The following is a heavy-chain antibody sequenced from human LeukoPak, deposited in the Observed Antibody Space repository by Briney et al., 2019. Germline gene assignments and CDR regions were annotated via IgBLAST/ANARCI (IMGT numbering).Heavy chain of an antibody. CDR1: GGSISNSNYY. J-gene: IGHJ4*02. CDR2: IYYSGST. CDR3: ARSDSSGYLIYFDY. V-gene: IGHV4-39*01. Sequence: PSETLSLTCTVSGGSISNSNYYWGWIRQPPGKGLEWIGSIYYSGSTYYNPSLKSRVTISVDTSKNQFSLKLSSVTAADTAVYYCARSDSSGYLIYFDYWGQGTLVTVSS. D-gene: IGHD3-22*01.